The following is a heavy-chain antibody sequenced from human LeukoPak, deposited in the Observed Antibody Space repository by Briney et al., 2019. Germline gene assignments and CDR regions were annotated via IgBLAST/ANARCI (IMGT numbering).Heavy chain of an antibody. Sequence: GGSLRLSCAASGFTFSKYWMLWVRQAPRKGVAGVSRINTDGTVTTYADSVKGRFTVSRDNADNTMFLQMNSVRDEDTAVYYCATKQWLAPPPDSWGQGTPVTVSS. CDR1: GFTFSKYW. J-gene: IGHJ4*02. CDR2: INTDGTVT. V-gene: IGHV3-74*01. D-gene: IGHD6-19*01. CDR3: ATKQWLAPPPDS.